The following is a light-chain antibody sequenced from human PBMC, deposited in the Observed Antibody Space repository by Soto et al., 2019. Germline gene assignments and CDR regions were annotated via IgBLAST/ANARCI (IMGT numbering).Light chain of an antibody. CDR1: SRDVGTYNL. Sequence: QSALTQPASVSGSPGRSITISCTGTSRDVGTYNLVSWYQQHPGKAPKLMIYEGSKRPSGVSNRFSGSKSGNTASPTISGLQAEDEADYYCCSYAGSTTLVFGGGTKLTVL. J-gene: IGLJ3*02. CDR2: EGS. V-gene: IGLV2-23*01. CDR3: CSYAGSTTLV.